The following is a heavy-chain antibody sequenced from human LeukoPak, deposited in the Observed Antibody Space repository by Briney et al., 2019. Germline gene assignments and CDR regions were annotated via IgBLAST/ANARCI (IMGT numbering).Heavy chain of an antibody. Sequence: GASVKVSCKASGYTITAQYIHWVRQAPGQGFEWMGWINPDTGGTNYAQKFQGRVTMTRDTSISTAYMELSRLRSDDTAVYYCARASWRYCSSTSCPIDYWGQGTLVTVSS. J-gene: IGHJ4*02. D-gene: IGHD2-2*01. CDR2: INPDTGGT. V-gene: IGHV1-2*02. CDR1: GYTITAQY. CDR3: ARASWRYCSSTSCPIDY.